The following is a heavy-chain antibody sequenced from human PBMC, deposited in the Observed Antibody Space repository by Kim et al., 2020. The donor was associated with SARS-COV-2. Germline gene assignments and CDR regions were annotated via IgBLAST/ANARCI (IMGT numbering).Heavy chain of an antibody. V-gene: IGHV3-7*05. CDR3: AGGGGWLIEY. J-gene: IGHJ4*02. CDR2: IKNDGSET. D-gene: IGHD6-19*01. Sequence: GGSLRLSCAASGFTSPIYWMSWVRQTPGKGLEWVAIIKNDGSETRYVDSVKGRSTISRDTAKNSMKLQMNNLRVEDPGVYFCAGGGGWLIEYWGQGILVSV. CDR1: GFTSPIYW.